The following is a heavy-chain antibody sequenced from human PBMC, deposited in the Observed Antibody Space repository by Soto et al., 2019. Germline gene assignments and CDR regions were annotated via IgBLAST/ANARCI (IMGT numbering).Heavy chain of an antibody. J-gene: IGHJ5*02. Sequence: VGSLRLSCAASGFTFSSYGMHWVRQAPGKGLEWVAVIWYDGSNKYYADSVKGRFTISRDNSKNTLYLQMNSLRAEDTAVYYCARDKAWFDPWGQGTLVTVSS. V-gene: IGHV3-33*01. CDR2: IWYDGSNK. CDR3: ARDKAWFDP. CDR1: GFTFSSYG.